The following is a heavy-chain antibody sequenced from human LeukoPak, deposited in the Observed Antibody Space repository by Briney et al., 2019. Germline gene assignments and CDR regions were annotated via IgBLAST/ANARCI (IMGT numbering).Heavy chain of an antibody. D-gene: IGHD4-17*01. CDR2: IYPGDSDT. CDR3: ARPRTIYYGDYVGYFDY. Sequence: GESLKISCKGSGYSFTSYWIGWVRQMPGKGLDWMEIIYPGDSDTRYSPSFQGQVTISADKSISTAYLQWSSLKASDTAMYYCARPRTIYYGDYVGYFDYWGRGTLVTVSS. V-gene: IGHV5-51*01. CDR1: GYSFTSYW. J-gene: IGHJ4*02.